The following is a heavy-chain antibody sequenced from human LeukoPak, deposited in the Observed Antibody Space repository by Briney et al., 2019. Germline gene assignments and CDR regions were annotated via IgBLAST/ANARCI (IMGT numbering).Heavy chain of an antibody. J-gene: IGHJ3*02. CDR1: GFTFSIYA. CDR2: ISYDGSNK. CDR3: ARRIAAAGGGAFDI. V-gene: IGHV3-30*04. Sequence: GGSQRLSCAASGFTFSIYAMHWVRQAPGKGLEWVAVISYDGSNKYYADSVKGRFTISRDNAKNSLYLQMNSLRAEDTAVYYCARRIAAAGGGAFDIWGQGTMVTVSS. D-gene: IGHD6-13*01.